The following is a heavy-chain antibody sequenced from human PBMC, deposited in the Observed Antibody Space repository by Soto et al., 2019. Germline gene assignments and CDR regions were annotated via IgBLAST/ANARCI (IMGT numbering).Heavy chain of an antibody. D-gene: IGHD3-10*01. CDR1: GGSISSYY. Sequence: SETLSLTCTVSGGSISSYYWSWIRQPPGKGLEWIGYIYYSGSTNYNPSLKSRVTISVDTSKNQFSLKLSSVTAADTAVYYCARTARITMVRGNWFDPWGQGTLVTVSS. V-gene: IGHV4-59*01. J-gene: IGHJ5*02. CDR2: IYYSGST. CDR3: ARTARITMVRGNWFDP.